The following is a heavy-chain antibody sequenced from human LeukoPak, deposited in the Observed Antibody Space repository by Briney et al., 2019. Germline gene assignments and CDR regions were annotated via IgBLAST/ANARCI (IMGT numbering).Heavy chain of an antibody. CDR2: ISWNSGSI. J-gene: IGHJ3*02. Sequence: GGSLRLSCAASGFTFDDYAMHWVRQVPGKGLEWVSGISWNSGSIGYADSVKGRFTISRDNAKNSLYLQMNSLRAEDTALYYCAKAVGGAFDIWGQGTMVTVSS. CDR3: AKAVGGAFDI. V-gene: IGHV3-9*01. D-gene: IGHD2-15*01. CDR1: GFTFDDYA.